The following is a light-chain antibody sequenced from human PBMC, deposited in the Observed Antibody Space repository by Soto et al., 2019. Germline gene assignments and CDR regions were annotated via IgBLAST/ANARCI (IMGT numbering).Light chain of an antibody. CDR2: DAS. Sequence: EIVLTQSPATLSLSPGERATLSCRASQSISSYLAWYQQKPGQAPRLLISDASNRATGIPARFSGSGSGKDFTLIISRLEPEDFAVYYCQQRGDWPVTFGQGTRLEIK. J-gene: IGKJ5*01. CDR3: QQRGDWPVT. V-gene: IGKV3-11*01. CDR1: QSISSY.